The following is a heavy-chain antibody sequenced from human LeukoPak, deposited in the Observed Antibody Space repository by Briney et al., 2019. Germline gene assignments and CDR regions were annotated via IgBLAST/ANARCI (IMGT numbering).Heavy chain of an antibody. D-gene: IGHD5-12*01. V-gene: IGHV3-30*18. CDR1: GFTFSNAW. J-gene: IGHJ4*02. CDR2: ISYDGTNK. CDR3: AKGYSGPHY. Sequence: GGSLRLSCVASGFTFSNAWMRWVRQAPGKGVEGVAVISYDGTNKYYADSVKGRFTICRDNSNNTLYLQMNSLRAEDTAVYYCAKGYSGPHYWGQGTLVTVSS.